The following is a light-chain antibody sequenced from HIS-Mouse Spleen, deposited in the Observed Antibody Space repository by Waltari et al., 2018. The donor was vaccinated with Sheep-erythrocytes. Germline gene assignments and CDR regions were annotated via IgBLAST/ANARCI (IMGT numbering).Light chain of an antibody. J-gene: IGLJ3*02. CDR1: SSDVWSYNL. CDR3: CSYAGSSTPWV. CDR2: EGS. Sequence: QSALTQPASVSGSPGQSITISCTGTSSDVWSYNLVSCYHQNPGKPPKRMIYEGSKRPSGVSNRFSGSKSGNTASLTISGLQAEDEADYYCCSYAGSSTPWVFGGGTKLTVL. V-gene: IGLV2-23*01.